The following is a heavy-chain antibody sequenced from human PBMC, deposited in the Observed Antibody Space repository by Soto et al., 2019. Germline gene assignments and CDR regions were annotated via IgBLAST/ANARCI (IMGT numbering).Heavy chain of an antibody. V-gene: IGHV3-21*02. Sequence: EVQLVESGGGLVKPGGSLRLSCAASGFSFSSHNIYWFRQPPGKGLEWVSSIGTSDSSIYYADSVRGRFTISKDNAQNSVYLQMDTLRAEDTAIYHCARELSTMMRAYNWGQGTLVTVSS. CDR1: GFSFSSHN. D-gene: IGHD3-22*01. J-gene: IGHJ4*02. CDR3: ARELSTMMRAYN. CDR2: IGTSDSSI.